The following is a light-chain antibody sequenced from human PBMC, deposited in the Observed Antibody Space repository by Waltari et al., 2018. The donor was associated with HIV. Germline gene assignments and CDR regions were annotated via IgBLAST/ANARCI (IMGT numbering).Light chain of an antibody. CDR3: QSYDSGLTAYV. J-gene: IGLJ1*01. CDR1: SSNIGAGYD. Sequence: QSVLTQPPSVSGAPGQRVTISCTGSSSNIGAGYDVHWFQQLPGTAPKLLIYGNPNRPSGVPDRFSGSKSGPSASLAITGLQAEDEADYYCQSYDSGLTAYVFGTGTKVTVL. V-gene: IGLV1-40*01. CDR2: GNP.